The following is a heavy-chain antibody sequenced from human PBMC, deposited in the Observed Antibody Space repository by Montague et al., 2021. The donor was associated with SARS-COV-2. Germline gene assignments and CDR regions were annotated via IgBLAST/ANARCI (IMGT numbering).Heavy chain of an antibody. Sequence: SETLSLTCAVYGGSFSGYYWSWIRQPPGKGLEWIGEINHSGSTNYNPSLKSRVTISVDTSKNQFSLKLSSVTAADTAVYYCARGRYSSSWYFTRSPRYYFDYWGQGTLVTVSS. CDR1: GGSFSGYY. CDR2: INHSGST. J-gene: IGHJ4*02. D-gene: IGHD6-13*01. CDR3: ARGRYSSSWYFTRSPRYYFDY. V-gene: IGHV4-34*01.